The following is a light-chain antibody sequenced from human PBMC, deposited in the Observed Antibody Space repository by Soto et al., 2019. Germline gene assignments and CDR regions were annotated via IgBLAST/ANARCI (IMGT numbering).Light chain of an antibody. CDR3: CSYTSSETVV. Sequence: QSALTQPASVSGTPGQSITISCTGTNSDVWKYDFVSWYQHYPNKAPKFIIYEVNKRPSGVSHRFSGSKSGSTASLTISGLQAEYEAHYYCCSYTSSETVVFGGGTKRTVL. J-gene: IGLJ3*02. CDR1: NSDVWKYDF. CDR2: EVN. V-gene: IGLV2-23*02.